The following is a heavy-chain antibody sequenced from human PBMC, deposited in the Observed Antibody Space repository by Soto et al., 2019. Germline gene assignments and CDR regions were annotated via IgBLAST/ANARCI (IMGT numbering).Heavy chain of an antibody. J-gene: IGHJ3*01. CDR3: ASWHEREHAYDV. CDR1: GLTVSGKKY. D-gene: IGHD1-1*01. CDR2: LYDVDGS. V-gene: IGHV3-53*01. Sequence: DVQLVESGGGLIQPGESLRLSCAAFGLTVSGKKYVAWVRHAPGKGLEWVSALYDVDGSFYADSVKGRFTTSSDSSKATVYLQMNGLGPDDTAVYYCASWHEREHAYDVWGQGTTVTVSS.